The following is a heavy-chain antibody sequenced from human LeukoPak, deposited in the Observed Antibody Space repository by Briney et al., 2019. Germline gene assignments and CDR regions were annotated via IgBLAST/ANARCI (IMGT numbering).Heavy chain of an antibody. J-gene: IGHJ4*02. Sequence: SETLSLTCTVSGGSISSGGYYWGWIRQPPGKGLEWIGSIYYSGSTYYNPSLKSRVTISVDTSKNQFSLKLSSVTAADTAVYYCARGRRSSGWYRGYFDYWGQGTLVTVSS. CDR2: IYYSGST. D-gene: IGHD6-19*01. CDR3: ARGRRSSGWYRGYFDY. V-gene: IGHV4-39*07. CDR1: GGSISSGGYY.